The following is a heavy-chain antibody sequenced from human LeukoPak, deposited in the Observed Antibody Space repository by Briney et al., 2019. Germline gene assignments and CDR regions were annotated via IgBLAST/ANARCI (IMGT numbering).Heavy chain of an antibody. CDR3: ARGRRGMATISVYYFDY. D-gene: IGHD5-24*01. V-gene: IGHV3-21*01. Sequence: GGSLRLSCTASGFPFSSYWMSWVRQAPGKGLEWVSSISSSSSYIYYADSVKGRFTISRDNAKNSLYLQMNSLRAEDTAVYYCARGRRGMATISVYYFDYWGQGTLVTVSS. CDR1: GFPFSSYW. CDR2: ISSSSSYI. J-gene: IGHJ4*02.